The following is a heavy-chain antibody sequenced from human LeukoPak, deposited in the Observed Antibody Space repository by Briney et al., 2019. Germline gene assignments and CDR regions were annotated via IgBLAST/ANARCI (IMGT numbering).Heavy chain of an antibody. CDR2: IDNSGST. V-gene: IGHV4-39*01. CDR3: ARHPMRYCSSTSCFWNWFDP. J-gene: IGHJ5*02. D-gene: IGHD2-2*01. CDR1: GGSISSSSYY. Sequence: SETLSLTCTVSGGSISSSSYYWGWIRQSPGKGLEWIGSIDNSGSTYYNPSLKSRVTISEDTSKNQFSLKLSSVTAADTAVYYCARHPMRYCSSTSCFWNWFDPWGQRTLVTVSS.